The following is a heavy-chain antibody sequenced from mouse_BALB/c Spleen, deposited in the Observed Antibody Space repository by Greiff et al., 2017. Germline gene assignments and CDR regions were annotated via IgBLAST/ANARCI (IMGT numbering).Heavy chain of an antibody. Sequence: EVQLVESGGGLVQPGGSLKLSCAASGFTFSSYGMSWVRQTPDKRLELVATINSNGGSTYYPDSVKGRFTISRDNAKNTLYLQMSSLKSEDTAMYYCARDYDTWGQGTLVTVSA. CDR1: GFTFSSYG. J-gene: IGHJ3*01. CDR2: INSNGGST. V-gene: IGHV5-6-3*01. D-gene: IGHD2-3*01. CDR3: ARDYDT.